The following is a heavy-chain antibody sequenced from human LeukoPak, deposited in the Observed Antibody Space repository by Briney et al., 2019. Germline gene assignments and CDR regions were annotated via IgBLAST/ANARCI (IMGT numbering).Heavy chain of an antibody. CDR3: ARDIDWFDP. CDR2: IYHSGST. D-gene: IGHD1-26*01. J-gene: IGHJ5*02. Sequence: PSETLSLTCTVSGGSISSYYWSWIRQPPGKGLEWIGYIYHSGSTNYNPSLKSRVTISVDTSKNQFSLKLSSVTAADTAVYYCARDIDWFDPWGQGTLVTVSS. V-gene: IGHV4-59*01. CDR1: GGSISSYY.